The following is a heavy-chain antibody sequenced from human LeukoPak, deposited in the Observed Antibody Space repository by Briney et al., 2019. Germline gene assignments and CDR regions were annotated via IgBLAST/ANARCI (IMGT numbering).Heavy chain of an antibody. J-gene: IGHJ4*02. V-gene: IGHV4-39*07. Sequence: PSETLSLTCTVSGGSVGSGSYHWRWIRQSPGQGLEWIGNVYYSGSAYYNPSLKSRVTMSVDTSKNQFSLKLSSVTAADTAVYYCARKPIINNAWYYFDCWGQGILVAVSS. CDR1: GGSVGSGSYH. CDR2: VYYSGSA. D-gene: IGHD1/OR15-1a*01. CDR3: ARKPIINNAWYYFDC.